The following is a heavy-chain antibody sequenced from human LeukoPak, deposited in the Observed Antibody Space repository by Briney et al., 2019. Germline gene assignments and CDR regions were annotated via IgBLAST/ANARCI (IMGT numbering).Heavy chain of an antibody. CDR2: ISYDGSNK. CDR1: GFTFSSYA. D-gene: IGHD3-22*01. Sequence: GGSLRLSCAASGFTFSSYAVHWVRQAPGKGLEWVAVISYDGSNKYYADSVKGRFTISRDNSKNTLYLQMHRLRVEDTAVYYCVKDRVITMIVGDLRDWGQGTLVTVSS. V-gene: IGHV3-30*04. J-gene: IGHJ4*02. CDR3: VKDRVITMIVGDLRD.